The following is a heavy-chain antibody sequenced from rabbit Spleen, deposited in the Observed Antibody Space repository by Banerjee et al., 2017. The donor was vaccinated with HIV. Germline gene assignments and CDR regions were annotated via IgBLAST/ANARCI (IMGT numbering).Heavy chain of an antibody. Sequence: QSLEESGGGLVQPEGSLALTCKASGFSFSSSDYICWVRQAPGKGLEWISCIAGSSSGFTYSATWAKGRFTISKTSSTTVTLQMTSLTVADTATYFCARDLTDVIGWDFGWWGQGTLVTVS. CDR3: ARDLTDVIGWDFGW. J-gene: IGHJ6*01. CDR1: GFSFSSSDY. CDR2: IAGSSSGFT. V-gene: IGHV1S40*01. D-gene: IGHD4-1*01.